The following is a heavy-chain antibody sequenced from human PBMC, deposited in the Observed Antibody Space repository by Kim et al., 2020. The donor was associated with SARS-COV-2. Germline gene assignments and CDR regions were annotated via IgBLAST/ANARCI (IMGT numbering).Heavy chain of an antibody. CDR1: GGTFSSYA. V-gene: IGHV1-69*04. D-gene: IGHD3-16*01. CDR3: ARDGGFMGLPWDFHH. J-gene: IGHJ1*01. Sequence: SVKVSCKASGGTFSSYAISWVRQAPGQGLEWMGRIIPILGIANYAQKFQGRVTITADKSTSTAYMELSSLRSEDTAVYYCARDGGFMGLPWDFHHWGQGTLVTVSS. CDR2: IIPILGIA.